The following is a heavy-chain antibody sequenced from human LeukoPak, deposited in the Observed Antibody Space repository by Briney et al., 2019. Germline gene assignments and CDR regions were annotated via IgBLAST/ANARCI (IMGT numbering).Heavy chain of an antibody. Sequence: GGSLRLSCAAYGFTLSSYGMHWVRQAPGKGLGWVAFIQYDGSNKYYADSVKGRFTISRDNSKNTLYLQMNSLRAEDTAVYYCANSVVGTSSFDYWGQGTLVTVSS. J-gene: IGHJ4*02. CDR2: IQYDGSNK. D-gene: IGHD2-15*01. CDR1: GFTLSSYG. V-gene: IGHV3-30*02. CDR3: ANSVVGTSSFDY.